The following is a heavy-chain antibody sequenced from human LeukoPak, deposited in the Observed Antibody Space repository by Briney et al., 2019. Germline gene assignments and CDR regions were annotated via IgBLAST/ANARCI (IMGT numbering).Heavy chain of an antibody. CDR3: AREGGFSTSRGGFDY. CDR2: INPDGSTT. D-gene: IGHD2-2*01. J-gene: IGHJ4*02. Sequence: GESLRLSCAASGFSFSRYWIHWVRQAPGKGLEWVSRINPDGSTTTYADSVKGRFTISRDNAENTVYLQMNSLRAEDTAVYYCAREGGFSTSRGGFDYWGQGTLVTVSS. CDR1: GFSFSRYW. V-gene: IGHV3-74*01.